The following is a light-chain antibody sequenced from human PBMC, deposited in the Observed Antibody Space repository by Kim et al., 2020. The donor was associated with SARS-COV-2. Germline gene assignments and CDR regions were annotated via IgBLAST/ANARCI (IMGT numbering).Light chain of an antibody. Sequence: GQSITISCTGTSSDVGAYNYVSWYRQHPGKAPKLIIYDVNNRPSGVSNRFSGSKSGNTASLTISGLQAEDEADYYCNSYTTTSTWVFGGGTQLTVL. V-gene: IGLV2-14*04. CDR3: NSYTTTSTWV. CDR1: SSDVGAYNY. J-gene: IGLJ3*02. CDR2: DVN.